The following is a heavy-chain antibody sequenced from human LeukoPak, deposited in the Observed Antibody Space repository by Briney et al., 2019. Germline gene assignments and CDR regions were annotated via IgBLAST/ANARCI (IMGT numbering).Heavy chain of an antibody. V-gene: IGHV3-48*04. Sequence: GGSLRLSCAASGFTFSSYAMSWVRQAPGKGLEWVSYISSSGSTIYYADSVKGRFTISRDNAKNSLYLQMNSLRAEDTAVYYCARRYCSSTSCYTDHEWFDPWGQGTLVTVSS. D-gene: IGHD2-2*02. CDR3: ARRYCSSTSCYTDHEWFDP. J-gene: IGHJ5*02. CDR1: GFTFSSYA. CDR2: ISSSGSTI.